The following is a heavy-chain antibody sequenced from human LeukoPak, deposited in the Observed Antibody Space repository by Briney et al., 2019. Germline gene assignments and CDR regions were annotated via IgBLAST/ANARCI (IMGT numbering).Heavy chain of an antibody. J-gene: IGHJ4*02. D-gene: IGHD3-3*02. CDR3: ARLVGFSFTDPFDY. CDR2: ISGSGGNT. V-gene: IGHV3-23*01. Sequence: GGSLRLSCAASGFTFSSYAMSWVRQAPGKGLDWVSAISGSGGNTYYADSVKGRFTISRDNSKNTLYLQMNSLRAEDTAVYYCARLVGFSFTDPFDYWGQGTLVTVSS. CDR1: GFTFSSYA.